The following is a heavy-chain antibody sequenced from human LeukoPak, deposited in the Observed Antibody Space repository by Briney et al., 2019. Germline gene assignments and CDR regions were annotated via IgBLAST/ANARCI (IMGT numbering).Heavy chain of an antibody. CDR3: ARGGSGSYYYYYYGMDV. CDR1: GYTFTSYD. Sequence: ASVKVSCKASGYTFTSYDINWVRQATGQGLEWMGWMNPNSGNTGYAQRFQGRVTMTRNTSISTAYMELSSLRSEDTAVSYCARGGSGSYYYYYYGMDVWGQGTTVTVSS. J-gene: IGHJ6*02. V-gene: IGHV1-8*01. CDR2: MNPNSGNT. D-gene: IGHD1-26*01.